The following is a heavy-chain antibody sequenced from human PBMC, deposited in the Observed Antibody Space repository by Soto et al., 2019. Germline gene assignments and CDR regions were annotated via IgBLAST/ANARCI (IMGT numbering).Heavy chain of an antibody. Sequence: GGSLRLSCAVSGFTFNDYSVNWVRQAPGKGLEWVSYIGYGSNPTIYYADSVKGRFTISRDTAKSSLFLQMDSLRDEDTAVYYCARDHNWAFDYWGPGTPVTVSS. CDR1: GFTFNDYS. D-gene: IGHD3-16*01. V-gene: IGHV3-48*02. CDR2: IGYGSNPTI. CDR3: ARDHNWAFDY. J-gene: IGHJ4*02.